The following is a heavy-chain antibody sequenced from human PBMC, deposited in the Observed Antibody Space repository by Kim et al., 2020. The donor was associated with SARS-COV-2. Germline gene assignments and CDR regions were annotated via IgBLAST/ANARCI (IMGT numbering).Heavy chain of an antibody. J-gene: IGHJ4*02. Sequence: FQGHVTISADKSISTAYLQWSSLKASDTAMYYCARRLPTLGDGGDLFDYWGQGTLVTVSS. D-gene: IGHD2-21*02. CDR3: ARRLPTLGDGGDLFDY. V-gene: IGHV5-10-1*01.